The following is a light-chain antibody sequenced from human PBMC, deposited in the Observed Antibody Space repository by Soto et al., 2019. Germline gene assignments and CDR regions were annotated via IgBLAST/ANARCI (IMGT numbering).Light chain of an antibody. J-gene: IGLJ2*01. CDR1: SSDVGGYNY. CDR3: SSYTNKNSYIL. CDR2: EVS. Sequence: QSALTQPPSASGSPGQSVAISCTGTSSDVGGYNYVSWYQQHPGKAPKLIIVEVSDRPSGVSDRFSGSKSGNTASLTISGLQAEDEADYYCSSYTNKNSYILFGGGAKLTVL. V-gene: IGLV2-14*01.